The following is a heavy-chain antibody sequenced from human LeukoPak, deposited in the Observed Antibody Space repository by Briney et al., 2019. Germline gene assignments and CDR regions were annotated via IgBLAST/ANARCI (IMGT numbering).Heavy chain of an antibody. V-gene: IGHV3-21*01. Sequence: GGSLRLSCAASGFTFSSYSMNWVRQAPGKGLEWVSSISSSSSYIYYADSVKGRFTISRDNAKNSLYLQMNSLRAEDTAVYYCASAYSGSYYFDYWAREPWSPSPQ. CDR3: ASAYSGSYYFDY. J-gene: IGHJ4*02. D-gene: IGHD1-26*01. CDR2: ISSSSSYI. CDR1: GFTFSSYS.